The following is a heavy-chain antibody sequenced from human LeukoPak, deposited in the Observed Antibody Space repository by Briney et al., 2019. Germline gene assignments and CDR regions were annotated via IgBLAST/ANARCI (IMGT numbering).Heavy chain of an antibody. CDR3: ARDRRVGATTLRWFDP. Sequence: PETLSLTCTVSGGSISSYYWSWIRQPAGKGLEWIGRIYTSGSTNYNPSLKSRVTMSVDTSKNQFSLKLSSVTAADTAVYYCARDRRVGATTLRWFDPWGQGTLVTVSS. CDR2: IYTSGST. D-gene: IGHD1-26*01. V-gene: IGHV4-4*07. CDR1: GGSISSYY. J-gene: IGHJ5*02.